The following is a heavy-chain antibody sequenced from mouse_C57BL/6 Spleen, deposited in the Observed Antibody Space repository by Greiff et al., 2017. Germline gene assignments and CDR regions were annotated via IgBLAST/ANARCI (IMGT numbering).Heavy chain of an antibody. CDR1: GFTFSDFY. CDR3: ARDAGDGAWFAD. D-gene: IGHD3-3*01. Sequence: EVKVVESGGGLVQPGRSLRLSCATSGFTFSDFYMEWVRQAPGKGLEWIAASSNKANDYNTEYSVSVKGRFIVSIDTSQSILYLQMNALRAEDTAIYYCARDAGDGAWFADWGKATLVTVSA. CDR2: SSNKANDYNT. V-gene: IGHV7-1*01. J-gene: IGHJ3*01.